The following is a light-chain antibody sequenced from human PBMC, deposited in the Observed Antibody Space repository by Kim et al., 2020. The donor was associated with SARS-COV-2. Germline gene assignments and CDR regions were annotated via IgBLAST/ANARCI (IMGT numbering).Light chain of an antibody. CDR3: QAWGTRTVV. CDR2: EDN. J-gene: IGLJ2*01. V-gene: IGLV3-1*01. CDR1: KLEDKF. Sequence: SYELTKPPSVSVSPGQTASITCSGDKLEDKFTYWYQQKPGQSPVLVMYEDNKRPSGIPDRFSASNSGNTATLTISGTQAVDEADYYCQAWGTRTVVFGGGTQLTVL.